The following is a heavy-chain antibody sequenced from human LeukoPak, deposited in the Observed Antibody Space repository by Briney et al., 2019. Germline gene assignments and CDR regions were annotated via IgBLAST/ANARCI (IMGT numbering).Heavy chain of an antibody. V-gene: IGHV1-8*01. J-gene: IGHJ4*02. CDR2: MNPNSGAT. Sequence: GASVKVSCKASGYTFTDYDINWVRQATGQGLEWMGWMNPNSGATGYAEKFQGRVTMTRSTPISVAYMELSSLTSEDTAAYYCTRPPPRNCRGDSCDDYWGQGTLVTVSS. D-gene: IGHD2-15*01. CDR3: TRPPPRNCRGDSCDDY. CDR1: GYTFTDYD.